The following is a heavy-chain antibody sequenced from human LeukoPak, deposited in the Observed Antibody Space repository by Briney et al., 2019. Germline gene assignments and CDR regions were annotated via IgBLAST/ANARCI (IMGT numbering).Heavy chain of an antibody. Sequence: ASVKVSCKASGYTFTSYGISWVRQAPGQGLEWMGWISAYNGNTNYPQKLQGRVTMTTDTSTSTAYVELRSLRSDDTAVYYCARDHNVGGMDVWGQGTTVTVSS. CDR3: ARDHNVGGMDV. J-gene: IGHJ6*02. D-gene: IGHD1-14*01. V-gene: IGHV1-18*01. CDR1: GYTFTSYG. CDR2: ISAYNGNT.